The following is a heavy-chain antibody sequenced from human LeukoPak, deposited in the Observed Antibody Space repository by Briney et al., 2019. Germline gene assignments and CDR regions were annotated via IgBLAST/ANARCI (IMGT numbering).Heavy chain of an antibody. Sequence: SETLSLTCAVYGGSFSGYYWSWIRQPPGKGLEWIGGINHSGSTNYNPSLKSRVTISVDTSKNQSSLKLSSVTAADTAVYYCARGVGIAARNWFDPWGQGTLVTVSS. J-gene: IGHJ5*02. D-gene: IGHD6-6*01. CDR2: INHSGST. V-gene: IGHV4-34*01. CDR3: ARGVGIAARNWFDP. CDR1: GGSFSGYY.